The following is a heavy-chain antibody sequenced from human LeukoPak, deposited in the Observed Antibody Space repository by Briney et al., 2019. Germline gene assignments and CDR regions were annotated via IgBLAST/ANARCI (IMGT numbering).Heavy chain of an antibody. CDR2: INSDGSST. D-gene: IGHD6-19*01. CDR3: ARDRKWLLTFDL. CDR1: GFMFSSYW. V-gene: IGHV3-74*01. Sequence: PGGSLRLSCAASGFMFSSYWMHWVRQAPGKGLVWVSRINSDGSSTNYADSVKGRFTISRDNAKNTLYLQMNSLRAEDTAVYYCARDRKWLLTFDLWGQGTLVTVSS. J-gene: IGHJ4*02.